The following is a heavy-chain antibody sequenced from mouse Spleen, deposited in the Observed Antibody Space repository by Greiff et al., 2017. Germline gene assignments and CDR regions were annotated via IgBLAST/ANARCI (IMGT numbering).Heavy chain of an antibody. V-gene: IGHV1-18*01. CDR2: INPNNGGT. D-gene: IGHD1-1*02. Sequence: VQLQQSGPELVKPGASVKIPCKASGYTFTDYNMDWVKQSHGKSLEWIGDINPNNGGTIYNQKFKGKATLTVDKSSSTAYMELRSLTSEDTAVYYCSRSLYGPYAMDYWGQGTSVTVSS. J-gene: IGHJ4*01. CDR1: GYTFTDYN. CDR3: SRSLYGPYAMDY.